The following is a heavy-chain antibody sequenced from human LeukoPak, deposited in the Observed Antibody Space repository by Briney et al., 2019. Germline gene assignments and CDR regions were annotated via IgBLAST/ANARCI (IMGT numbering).Heavy chain of an antibody. CDR1: GFTFSSYA. J-gene: IGHJ4*02. CDR2: ISGSGGST. V-gene: IGHV3-23*01. D-gene: IGHD6-19*01. CDR3: AKDILIAVAGTRYFDQ. Sequence: GGSLRLSCAASGFTFSSYAMSWVRQAPGKGLEWVSAISGSGGSTYYADSVKGRFTISRDNSKDTLYLQMNSLRAEDTAVYYCAKDILIAVAGTRYFDQWGQGTLVTVSS.